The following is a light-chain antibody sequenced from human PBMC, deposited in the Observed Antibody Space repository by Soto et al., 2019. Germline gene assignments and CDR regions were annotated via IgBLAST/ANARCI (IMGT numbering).Light chain of an antibody. CDR3: QQSYTTPRT. Sequence: DIQMTQSPSSLSASVGDRVTITCRASQSISSYLNWYQQKPGKAPKLLIYAASSLQNGVPSSFSGSGSGTDFTLTISSLQPEDIATYYCQQSYTTPRTSGQGTKVEIK. V-gene: IGKV1-39*01. CDR1: QSISSY. J-gene: IGKJ1*01. CDR2: AAS.